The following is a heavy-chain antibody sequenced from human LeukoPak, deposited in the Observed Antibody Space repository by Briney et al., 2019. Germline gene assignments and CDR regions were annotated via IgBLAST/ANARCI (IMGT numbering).Heavy chain of an antibody. V-gene: IGHV3-66*01. CDR2: ISSGENT. CDR1: GFTVSSNY. D-gene: IGHD6-19*01. CDR3: AGERSSGWYSFDY. Sequence: GGSLRLSCAASGFTVSSNYMSWVRQAPGKGLEWVSVISSGENTYYADSVKGRFTISRDNSKNTLYLQMSSLRAEDTAVYYCAGERSSGWYSFDYWGQGTLVTVSS. J-gene: IGHJ4*02.